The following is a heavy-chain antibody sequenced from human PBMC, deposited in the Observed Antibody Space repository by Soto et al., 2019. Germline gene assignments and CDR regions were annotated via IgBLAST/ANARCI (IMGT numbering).Heavy chain of an antibody. Sequence: HSGTLALSCAVPSDSVCSCDEDLSWIRQAPGKGLEWIGYIFSSGTTYYNPSLNSRLTMSLDTSQNQFSLKLNSVTAADTAVYFCAQVPPPFDFYYATDVRGQAPTVTVS. CDR1: SDSVCSCDED. D-gene: IGHD3-16*01. V-gene: IGHV4-30-4*02. J-gene: IGHJ6*02. CDR2: IFSSGTT. CDR3: AQVPPPFDFYYATDV.